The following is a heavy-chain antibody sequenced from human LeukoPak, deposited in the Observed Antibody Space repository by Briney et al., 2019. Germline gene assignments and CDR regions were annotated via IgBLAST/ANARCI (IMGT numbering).Heavy chain of an antibody. CDR3: ATTMATPIYYYYYMDV. CDR1: GYTFTGYY. J-gene: IGHJ6*03. V-gene: IGHV1-2*02. D-gene: IGHD3-10*01. Sequence: ASVKVSCKASGYTFTGYYMHWVRQAPGRGLEWMGWINPNSGGTNYAQKFQGRVTMTEDTSTDTAYMELSSLRSEDTAVYYCATTMATPIYYYYYMDVWGKGTTVTVSS. CDR2: INPNSGGT.